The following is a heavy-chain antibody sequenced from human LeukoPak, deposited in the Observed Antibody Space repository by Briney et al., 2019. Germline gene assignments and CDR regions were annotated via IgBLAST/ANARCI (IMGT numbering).Heavy chain of an antibody. J-gene: IGHJ4*02. D-gene: IGHD3-10*01. Sequence: GGSLRLSCAASGFTFSSYAMSWVRQAPGEGLEWVSDISGSGGSTYYADSVKGRFTISRDNSKNTLYLQMNSLRAEDTAVYYCAKISTMVRGVTELYYFDYWGQGTLVTVSS. V-gene: IGHV3-23*01. CDR1: GFTFSSYA. CDR3: AKISTMVRGVTELYYFDY. CDR2: ISGSGGST.